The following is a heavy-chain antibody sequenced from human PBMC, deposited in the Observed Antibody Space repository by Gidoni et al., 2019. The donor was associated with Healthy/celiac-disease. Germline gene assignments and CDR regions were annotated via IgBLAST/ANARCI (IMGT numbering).Heavy chain of an antibody. D-gene: IGHD1-20*01. CDR1: GFTFDDYA. J-gene: IGHJ4*02. CDR2: ISWNSGII. V-gene: IGHV3-9*01. CDR3: AKDITTHFTGPDY. Sequence: EVQLVESGGVLVQPGRSLGLSCAASGFTFDDYAMHWVRQAPGKGLEWVSGISWNSGIIDYADSVKGRFTISRDNAKNSLYLQMNSLRAEDTALYYCAKDITTHFTGPDYWGQGTLVTVSS.